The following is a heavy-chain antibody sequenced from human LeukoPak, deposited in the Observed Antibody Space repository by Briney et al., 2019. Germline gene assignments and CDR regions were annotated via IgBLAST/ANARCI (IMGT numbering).Heavy chain of an antibody. V-gene: IGHV1-3*01. CDR3: ARSHVLLWFGPRSGDYYYYYGMDV. CDR1: GYTFTSYA. D-gene: IGHD3-10*01. CDR2: INAGNGNT. Sequence: ASVKVSCKASGYTFTSYAMHWVRQAPGQRLEWMGWINAGNGNTKYSRKFQGRVTITRDTSASTAYMELSSLRSEDTAVYYCARSHVLLWFGPRSGDYYYYYGMDVWGKGTTVTVSS. J-gene: IGHJ6*04.